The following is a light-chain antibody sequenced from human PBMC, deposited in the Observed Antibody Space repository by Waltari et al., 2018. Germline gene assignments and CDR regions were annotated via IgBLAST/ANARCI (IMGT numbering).Light chain of an antibody. CDR3: QAADKNDLYGV. CDR1: ALPLPA. V-gene: IGLV3-25*03. CDR2: ENS. Sequence: ELTQAPSLSVSPGQTATITCSGTALPLPAASWYQKKPNQAPILLIYENSQRSSGIPERFSGSKSGATVTLTISAVQAEDEADYYCQAADKNDLYGVFGGGTKLAV. J-gene: IGLJ3*02.